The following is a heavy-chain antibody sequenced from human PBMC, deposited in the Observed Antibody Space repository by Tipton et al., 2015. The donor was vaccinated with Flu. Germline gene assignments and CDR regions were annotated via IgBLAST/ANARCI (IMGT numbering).Heavy chain of an antibody. CDR3: ARLSYYDVDLKNFYFEC. CDR2: IYPSGTT. J-gene: IGHJ4*02. CDR1: SGSIRSTNYF. V-gene: IGHV4-39*01. Sequence: TLSLTCTVSSGSIRSTNYFCAWIRQPPGKRLELIGSIYPSGTTYYNPSLKSRVTITVDTPKSQFSLMLRSLTAADTAVYYCARLSYYDVDLKNFYFECWGQGTLVTVSS. D-gene: IGHD3-10*02.